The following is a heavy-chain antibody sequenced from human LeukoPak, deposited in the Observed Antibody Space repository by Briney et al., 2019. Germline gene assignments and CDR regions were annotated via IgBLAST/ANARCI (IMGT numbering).Heavy chain of an antibody. CDR2: IYYSGST. V-gene: IGHV4-61*08. Sequence: PSETLSLTCTVSGGSVSSGGYYWSWIRQPPGKGLEWIGYIYYSGSTNYNPSLKSRVTISVDTSKNQFSLKLSSVTAADTAVYYCAREPHGAFDIWGQGTTVTVSS. J-gene: IGHJ3*02. CDR1: GGSVSSGGYY. CDR3: AREPHGAFDI.